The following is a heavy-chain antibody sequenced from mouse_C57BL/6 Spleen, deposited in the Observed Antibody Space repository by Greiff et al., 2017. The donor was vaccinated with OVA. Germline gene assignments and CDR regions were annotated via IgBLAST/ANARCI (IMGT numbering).Heavy chain of an antibody. CDR3: EREEKGDWYCDV. Sequence: QVQLQQSGAELVKPGASVKLSCKASGYTFTSYWMHWVKQRPGRGLEWIGRIDPNSGGTKYNEKFKSKATLTVDQPSSTAYMQLSSLTTEDSAVYYGEREEKGDWYCDVWGTGTTGTVSS. V-gene: IGHV1-72*01. J-gene: IGHJ1*03. CDR2: IDPNSGGT. CDR1: GYTFTSYW.